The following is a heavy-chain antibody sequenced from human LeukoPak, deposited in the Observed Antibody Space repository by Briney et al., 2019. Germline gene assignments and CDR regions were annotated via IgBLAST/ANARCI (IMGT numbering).Heavy chain of an antibody. J-gene: IGHJ4*02. CDR1: GYTFTNYD. Sequence: VSVKVSCKASGYTFTNYDINWVRQTTGQGLEWMGWMNPNSANTGYAQKFQGRVTMTRNTSISTAYMELGSLRSEDTAVYYCARRNKDDSNFRLVDYWGQGTLVTVSS. D-gene: IGHD5-24*01. CDR2: MNPNSANT. CDR3: ARRNKDDSNFRLVDY. V-gene: IGHV1-8*01.